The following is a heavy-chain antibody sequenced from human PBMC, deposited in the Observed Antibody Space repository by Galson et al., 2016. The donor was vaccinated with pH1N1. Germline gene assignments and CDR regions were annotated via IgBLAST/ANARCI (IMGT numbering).Heavy chain of an antibody. CDR2: VYTSGRT. V-gene: IGHV4-4*07. CDR3: ARGWNLDAFDI. Sequence: KGLEWIGRVYTSGRTDSNPSLKSRVTMSMDTSNSQFSMILNSVTAADTAVYYCARGWNLDAFDIWGQGTMVTVSS. D-gene: IGHD1-1*01. J-gene: IGHJ3*02.